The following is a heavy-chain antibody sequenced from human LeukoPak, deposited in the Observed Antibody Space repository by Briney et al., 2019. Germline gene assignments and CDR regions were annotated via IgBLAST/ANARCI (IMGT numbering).Heavy chain of an antibody. J-gene: IGHJ6*02. CDR3: ARGLRRIPNYGMDV. CDR2: ISSYNGNT. Sequence: PGASVKVSCKASGYTFNTYGITWLRQAPGQGLEWMAWISSYNGNTKYGQKFQGRVTMKTDTSTTTAYMELRSLRTDDTAVYYCARGLRRIPNYGMDVWGQGTTVTVSS. CDR1: GYTFNTYG. V-gene: IGHV1-18*01.